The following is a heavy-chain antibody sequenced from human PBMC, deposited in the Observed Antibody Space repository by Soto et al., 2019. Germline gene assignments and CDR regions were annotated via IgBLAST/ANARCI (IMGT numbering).Heavy chain of an antibody. CDR2: IKKDGSEQ. CDR3: SSENSFQDF. J-gene: IGHJ4*02. Sequence: GGSLRLSCAASGFTFTAYYMTWVRQAPGKGLEWVASIKKDGSEQYYVDSVKGRFTISRDNAKNSLYLQMNSLKAGDTALYYCSSENSFQDFSGQGTRVTVSS. CDR1: GFTFTAYY. V-gene: IGHV3-7*03. D-gene: IGHD1-7*01.